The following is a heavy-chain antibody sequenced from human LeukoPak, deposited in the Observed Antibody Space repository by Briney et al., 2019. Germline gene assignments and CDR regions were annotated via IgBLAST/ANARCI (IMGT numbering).Heavy chain of an antibody. CDR3: ATTKSARRYFDY. Sequence: GESLRLSCTGSGFTFSSYPLSWVRQAPGKGLEWVSAISNSGSNTYYGASVRGRFTISRDKSKNTLYLQMNTLRAEDTAVYYCATTKSARRYFDYWGQGTLVTVSS. V-gene: IGHV3-23*01. D-gene: IGHD1-1*01. CDR2: ISNSGSNT. J-gene: IGHJ4*02. CDR1: GFTFSSYP.